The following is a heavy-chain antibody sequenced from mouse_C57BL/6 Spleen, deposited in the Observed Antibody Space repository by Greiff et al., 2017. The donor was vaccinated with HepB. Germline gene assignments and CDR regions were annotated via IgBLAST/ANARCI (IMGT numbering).Heavy chain of an antibody. V-gene: IGHV1-50*01. CDR2: IDPSDSYT. Sequence: QVQLQQPGAELVKPGASVKLSCKASGYTFTSYWMQWVKQRPGQGLEWIGEIDPSDSYTNYNQKFKGNATLTVDTSSSAAYMQRSSLTSEDSAVYYGARVPIYDYAMDFWGQGTSVTVSS. D-gene: IGHD2-3*01. CDR3: ARVPIYDYAMDF. CDR1: GYTFTSYW. J-gene: IGHJ4*01.